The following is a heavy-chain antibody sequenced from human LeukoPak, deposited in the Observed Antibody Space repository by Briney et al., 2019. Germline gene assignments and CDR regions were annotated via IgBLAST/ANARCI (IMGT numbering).Heavy chain of an antibody. V-gene: IGHV3-23*01. CDR3: AKEGYYYDNSGASGYAFDI. D-gene: IGHD3-22*01. CDR1: GFTFSSYR. CDR2: VSCSAFST. J-gene: IGHJ3*02. Sequence: GSLRLYCAASGFTFSSYRMNWVRQAPGEGLEWVSAVSCSAFSTYYSDSVKGRFTISRDNSKDTLYLQMNSMRAEDTAVYYCAKEGYYYDNSGASGYAFDIWGQGTMVTVSS.